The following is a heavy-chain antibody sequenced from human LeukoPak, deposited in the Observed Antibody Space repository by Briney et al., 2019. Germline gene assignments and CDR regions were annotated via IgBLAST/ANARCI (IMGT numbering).Heavy chain of an antibody. V-gene: IGHV3-7*03. D-gene: IGHD3-9*01. CDR1: GFTFSGFW. CDR2: INSDGSEG. J-gene: IGHJ3*02. Sequence: GGSLRLSCAVSGFTFSGFWMSWSRQAPGKGLEWVASINSDGSEGYYADVVKGRFTISRDNAKNSLYLQMNSLRAEDTALYYCAKDSAYDFLTGEDAFDIWGQGTMVTVSS. CDR3: AKDSAYDFLTGEDAFDI.